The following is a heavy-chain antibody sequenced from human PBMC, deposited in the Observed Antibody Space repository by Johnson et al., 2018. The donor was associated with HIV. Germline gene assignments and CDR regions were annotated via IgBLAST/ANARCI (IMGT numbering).Heavy chain of an antibody. CDR1: GFSFGTYA. D-gene: IGHD6-13*01. V-gene: IGHV3-30-3*01. CDR3: ARGLAADAFDI. CDR2: ISYDGSNK. J-gene: IGHJ3*02. Sequence: QVQLVESGGGVVQPGRSLRLSCAASGFSFGTYAMHWVRQAPGKGLEWVAVISYDGSNKYYADSVKGRFTISRDNSKNTLYLQMNSLRAEDTAVYYCARGLAADAFDIWGQGTMVTVSS.